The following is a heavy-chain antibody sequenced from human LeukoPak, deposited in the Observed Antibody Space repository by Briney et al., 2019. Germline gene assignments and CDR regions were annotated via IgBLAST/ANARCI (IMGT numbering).Heavy chain of an antibody. CDR2: LSSGGINK. CDR3: TRGRGSYPLDY. Sequence: GGSLRLSCEASEFTFSSYAMHWVRQAPGKGLEWVALLSSGGINKYDADSVKGRFTISRDNSKNTLYLLMNSLRADDTAVYYCTRGRGSYPLDYWGQGTLVTVSS. CDR1: EFTFSSYA. J-gene: IGHJ4*02. D-gene: IGHD1-26*01. V-gene: IGHV3-30-3*01.